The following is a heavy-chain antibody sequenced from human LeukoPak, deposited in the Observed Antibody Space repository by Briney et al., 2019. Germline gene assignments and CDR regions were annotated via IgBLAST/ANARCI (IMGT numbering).Heavy chain of an antibody. CDR2: ISGYDGDT. V-gene: IGHV1-18*01. J-gene: IGHJ4*02. CDR3: ATYLPYGDFDY. Sequence: ASVKVSCKTFGYPFSSCGINWVRQAPGQGLEWMGWISGYDGDTNYAQKFQGRVTMTEDTSTDTAYMELSSLRSEDTAVYYCATYLPYGDFDYWGQGTLVTVSS. D-gene: IGHD4-17*01. CDR1: GYPFSSCG.